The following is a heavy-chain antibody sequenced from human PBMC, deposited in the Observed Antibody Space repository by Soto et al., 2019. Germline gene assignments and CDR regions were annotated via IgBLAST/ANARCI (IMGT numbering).Heavy chain of an antibody. Sequence: GGSLRLSCAASGFTFSDYYMSWIRQAPGKGLEWVSYISSSGSTIYYADSVKGRFTISRDNAKNSLYLQMNSLRAEDTAVYYCARDQCSSTSCYEGKTDAFERWGQGTMVTVSS. V-gene: IGHV3-11*01. J-gene: IGHJ3*02. CDR2: ISSSGSTI. CDR3: ARDQCSSTSCYEGKTDAFER. D-gene: IGHD2-2*01. CDR1: GFTFSDYY.